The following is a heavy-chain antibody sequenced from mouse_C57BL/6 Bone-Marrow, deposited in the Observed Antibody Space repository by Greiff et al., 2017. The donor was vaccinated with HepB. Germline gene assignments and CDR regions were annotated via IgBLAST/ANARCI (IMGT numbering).Heavy chain of an antibody. V-gene: IGHV1-55*01. CDR2: IYPGSGST. Sequence: QVQLQQPGAELVKPGASVKMSCKASGYTFTSYWITWVKQRPGQGLEWIGDIYPGSGSTNYNEKLKSKATLTVDTSSSTAYMQLSSLTSEDSAVYYCARSSAITTVVADYGGQGTTLTVAS. J-gene: IGHJ2*01. CDR1: GYTFTSYW. D-gene: IGHD1-1*01. CDR3: ARSSAITTVVADY.